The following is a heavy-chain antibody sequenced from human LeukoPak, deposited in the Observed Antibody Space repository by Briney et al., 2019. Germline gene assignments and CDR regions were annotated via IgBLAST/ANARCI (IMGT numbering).Heavy chain of an antibody. D-gene: IGHD6-19*01. CDR2: IYTSGST. CDR3: ARDFASGWYQRHDAFDI. V-gene: IGHV4-61*02. CDR1: GGSISSGSYY. Sequence: SETLSLTCTVSGGSISSGSYYWSWIRQPAGKGLEWIGRIYTSGSTNYNPSLKSRVTISVDTSKNQFSLKLSSVTAADTAVYYCARDFASGWYQRHDAFDIWGQGTMVTVSS. J-gene: IGHJ3*02.